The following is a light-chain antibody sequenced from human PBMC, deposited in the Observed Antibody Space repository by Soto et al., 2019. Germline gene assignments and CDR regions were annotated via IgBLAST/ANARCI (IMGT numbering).Light chain of an antibody. CDR1: QSVSSTY. V-gene: IGKV3-20*01. CDR3: QQYVRSTWT. Sequence: EIVFTQSPGTLSLSPGERATLSCRASQSVSSTYLAWYQQKPGQAPRLLIFGASTRATGIPDRFSGSGSGTDFTLTTSRLEPEDFAVYYCQQYVRSTWTFRQGTTVDIX. J-gene: IGKJ1*01. CDR2: GAS.